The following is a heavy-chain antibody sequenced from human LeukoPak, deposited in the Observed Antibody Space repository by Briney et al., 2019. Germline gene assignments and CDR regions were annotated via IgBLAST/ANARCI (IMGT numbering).Heavy chain of an antibody. V-gene: IGHV3-30-3*01. CDR3: ARDLTMVRGHLDY. J-gene: IGHJ4*02. CDR2: ISYDGSNK. Sequence: GRSLRLSCAASGFTFSSYAMHWVRQAPGKGLEGVAVISYDGSNKYYADSVKGRFTISRDNSKNTPYLQMNSLRAEDTAVYYCARDLTMVRGHLDYWGQGTLVTVSS. D-gene: IGHD3-10*01. CDR1: GFTFSSYA.